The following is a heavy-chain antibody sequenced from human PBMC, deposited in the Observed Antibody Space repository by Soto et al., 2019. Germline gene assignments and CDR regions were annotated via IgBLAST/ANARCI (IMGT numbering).Heavy chain of an antibody. CDR1: GASISSGDYY. J-gene: IGHJ4*02. CDR2: IYYNGDT. V-gene: IGHV4-30-4*01. CDR3: ARENTAMGGYFDY. Sequence: QVHLQESGPGLVKPSQTLSLSCAVSGASISSGDYYWNWIRQPPGKGLEWIGYIYYNGDTYYNPSLKSRATFSLDTSHNHFSPKVNSVTAADTAVYFCARENTAMGGYFDYWGLGSLVTVSS. D-gene: IGHD5-18*01.